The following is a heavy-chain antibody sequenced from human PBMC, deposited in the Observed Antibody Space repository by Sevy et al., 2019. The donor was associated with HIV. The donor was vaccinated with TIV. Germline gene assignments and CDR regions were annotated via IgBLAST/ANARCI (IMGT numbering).Heavy chain of an antibody. Sequence: GGSLRLSCAASGFTFSSYSMNWVRQAPGKGLEWVSSISSSSSYIYYAASVKGRFTISRDNDKNSLYLQMNSLRAEDTAVYYCAREYCSGGSCYFDYWGQGTLVTVSS. CDR3: AREYCSGGSCYFDY. CDR1: GFTFSSYS. CDR2: ISSSSSYI. D-gene: IGHD2-15*01. V-gene: IGHV3-21*01. J-gene: IGHJ4*02.